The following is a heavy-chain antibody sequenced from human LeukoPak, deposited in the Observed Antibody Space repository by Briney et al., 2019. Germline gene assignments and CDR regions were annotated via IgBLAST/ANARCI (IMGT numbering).Heavy chain of an antibody. D-gene: IGHD5-24*01. Sequence: GESLKISCKGSGYSSTSYWTGWVRHMPGKGLEWMGIIYTGDSDTRYSPSFQGQVTISADKSISTAYLQWSSLKASDTAMYYCARGRDGYSFGFDYWGQGTLVTVSS. CDR2: IYTGDSDT. CDR3: ARGRDGYSFGFDY. CDR1: GYSSTSYW. J-gene: IGHJ4*02. V-gene: IGHV5-51*01.